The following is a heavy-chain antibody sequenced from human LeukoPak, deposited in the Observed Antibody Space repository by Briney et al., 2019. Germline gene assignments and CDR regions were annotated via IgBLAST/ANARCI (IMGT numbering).Heavy chain of an antibody. CDR1: GFTFSSYA. CDR3: AKDRPNYYGSNGHYYKLHGDC. CDR2: ITSSGAAT. Sequence: SGGSLRRSCAASGFTFSSYAMSWVRQAPGKGLEWVSSITSSGAATYYADSVKGRFTISRDNSDNTLYLQMNSLRAEDTAVYYCAKDRPNYYGSNGHYYKLHGDCWGQGTLVTVS. D-gene: IGHD3-22*01. J-gene: IGHJ4*02. V-gene: IGHV3-23*01.